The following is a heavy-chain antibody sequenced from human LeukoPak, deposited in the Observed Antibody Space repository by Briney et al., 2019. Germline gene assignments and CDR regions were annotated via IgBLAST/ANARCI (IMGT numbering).Heavy chain of an antibody. CDR3: ARWASAMDD. CDR2: ISTDGGST. CDR1: GFTFSSYA. J-gene: IGHJ6*03. V-gene: IGHV3-64*01. Sequence: GGSLRLSCAGSGFTFSSYAMHWVRQAPGKGLEYVSAISTDGGSTFYANSVKGRFTISRDNSKNTLYLQMGSLRAEDMGVYYCARWASAMDDWGKGTMVTVSS.